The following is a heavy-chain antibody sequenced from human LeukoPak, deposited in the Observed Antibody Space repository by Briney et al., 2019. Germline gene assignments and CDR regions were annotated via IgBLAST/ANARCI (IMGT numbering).Heavy chain of an antibody. D-gene: IGHD2-2*01. CDR2: IYPGDSDT. J-gene: IGHJ5*02. CDR3: ARHRRYCSSTSCYLNWFDP. Sequence: GESLKISCKGPGYSFTSYWIDWVRQMPGKGLEWMGIIYPGDSDTRYSPSFQGQVTISADKSISTAYLQWSSLKASDTAMYYCARHRRYCSSTSCYLNWFDPWGQGTLVTVSS. CDR1: GYSFTSYW. V-gene: IGHV5-51*01.